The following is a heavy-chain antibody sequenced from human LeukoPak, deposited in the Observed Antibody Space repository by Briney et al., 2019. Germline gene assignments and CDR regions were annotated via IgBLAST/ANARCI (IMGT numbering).Heavy chain of an antibody. V-gene: IGHV3-73*01. D-gene: IGHD4-23*01. CDR1: GFIFGGSA. CDR2: IRSKAHRYAT. J-gene: IGHJ4*02. CDR3: SRTYETVDFDY. Sequence: QPGGSLKLSCAASGFIFGGSAIHWVRQASEKGLEWVGRIRSKAHRYATAYAASVKGRFTIFRDDSENVAYLQMNSLKTEDTAVYYCSRTYETVDFDYWGQGTLVTVSS.